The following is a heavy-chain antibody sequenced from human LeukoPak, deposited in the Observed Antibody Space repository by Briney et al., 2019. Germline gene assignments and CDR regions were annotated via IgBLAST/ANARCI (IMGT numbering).Heavy chain of an antibody. CDR3: ARVFVSSSWPYYFDY. J-gene: IGHJ4*02. Sequence: SETLSLTCTVSGGSISSGSYYWNWIRQPAGKGLEWIGRMYTNGSTNYNPFFRSRVTISLDTSKNQFSLKLSSVTAADTAVYYCARVFVSSSWPYYFDYWGQGTLVTVSS. D-gene: IGHD6-13*01. V-gene: IGHV4-61*02. CDR2: MYTNGST. CDR1: GGSISSGSYY.